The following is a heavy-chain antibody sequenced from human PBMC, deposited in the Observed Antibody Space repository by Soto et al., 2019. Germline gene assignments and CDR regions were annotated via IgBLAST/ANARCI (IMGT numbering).Heavy chain of an antibody. J-gene: IGHJ5*02. CDR2: TSGSGDTT. CDR1: GITFSSYG. V-gene: IGHV3-23*01. Sequence: GGSLRLSCAASGITFSSYGMSWVRQAPGKGLEWVSATSGSGDTTYYADSVKGRFTISRDNSKNTLYVQMNNLRTEDTAVYYCAKRRYCDSTTCYGFDPWGRGTLVTVSS. CDR3: AKRRYCDSTTCYGFDP. D-gene: IGHD2-2*01.